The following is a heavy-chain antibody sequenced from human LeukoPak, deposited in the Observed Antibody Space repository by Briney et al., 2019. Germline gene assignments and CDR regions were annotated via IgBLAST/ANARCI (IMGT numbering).Heavy chain of an antibody. CDR3: ARVGGGGDSVTKDY. V-gene: IGHV3-21*01. J-gene: IGHJ4*02. CDR2: ISSSSSYI. Sequence: GGSLRLSCAASGFTFSSYSMNWVRQAPGKGLEWVSSISSSSSYIYYADSVKGRFTISRDNAKNSLYLQMNSLRAEDTAVYYCARVGGGGDSVTKDYWGQGTLVTVSS. D-gene: IGHD4-17*01. CDR1: GFTFSSYS.